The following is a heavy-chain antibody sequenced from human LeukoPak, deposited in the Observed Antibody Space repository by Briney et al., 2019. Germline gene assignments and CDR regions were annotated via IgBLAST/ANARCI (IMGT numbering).Heavy chain of an antibody. J-gene: IGHJ4*02. V-gene: IGHV3-53*01. CDR3: ASAAKVLHYFDWPKEGSLFEH. CDR2: IYDDGDT. Sequence: GGSLRLSCAASGFTVSSNYMSWVRQAPGTGLEWVLVIYDDGDTYYADSVKGRFTISRDNSKNTVYLQMNSLRAEDTAVYHCASAAKVLHYFDWPKEGSLFEHWGQGTLVTVSS. CDR1: GFTVSSNY. D-gene: IGHD3-9*01.